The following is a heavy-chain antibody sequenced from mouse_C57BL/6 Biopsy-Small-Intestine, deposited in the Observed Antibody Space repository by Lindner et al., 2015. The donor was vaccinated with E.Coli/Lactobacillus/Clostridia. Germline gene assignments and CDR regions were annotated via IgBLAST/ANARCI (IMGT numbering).Heavy chain of an antibody. Sequence: LQESGPELVKPWGFSEDFLQGFLVYSFTGYFMNWVKQSHGKSLSGLDVLVLTMVILSTTRSSRTRATLTVDKSSSTVHMELRSLTSEDSAVYYCTRELPYYYAMDYWGQGTSVTVSS. J-gene: IGHJ4*01. V-gene: IGHV1-20*01. CDR1: VYSFTGYF. CDR2: LVLTMVIL. CDR3: TRELPYYYAMDY. D-gene: IGHD2-1*01.